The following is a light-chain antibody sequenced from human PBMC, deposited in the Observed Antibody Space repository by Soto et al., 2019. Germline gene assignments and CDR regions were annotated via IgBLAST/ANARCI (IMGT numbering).Light chain of an antibody. CDR1: SSDIGVYNY. Sequence: QSVLTQPASVSGSPGQSITISCTGTSSDIGVYNYVSWYQQHPGKAPQLMIYEVSNRPSGVSTRFSGSKSGNTASLTISGLQAEDEADYYCSSYVTGNSWVFGGGTKLTVL. CDR3: SSYVTGNSWV. J-gene: IGLJ3*02. CDR2: EVS. V-gene: IGLV2-14*01.